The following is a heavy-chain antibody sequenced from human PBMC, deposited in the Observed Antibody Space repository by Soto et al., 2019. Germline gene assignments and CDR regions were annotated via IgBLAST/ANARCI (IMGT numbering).Heavy chain of an antibody. J-gene: IGHJ6*02. CDR1: GDSISSGYY. CDR3: ARDAVVVVVAATEPYYYGMDV. V-gene: IGHV4-38-2*02. Sequence: SETLSLTCAVSGDSISSGYYWAWIRQPPGKELEWIGSIYHSGTTYYNPSLKSRVTISVDTSKNQFSLKLSSVTAADTAVYYCARDAVVVVVAATEPYYYGMDVWGQGTTVTVSS. D-gene: IGHD2-15*01. CDR2: IYHSGTT.